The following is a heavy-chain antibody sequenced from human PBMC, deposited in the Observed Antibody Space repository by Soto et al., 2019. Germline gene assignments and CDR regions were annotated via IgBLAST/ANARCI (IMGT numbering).Heavy chain of an antibody. V-gene: IGHV3-33*01. CDR1: GFTFSSYG. J-gene: IGHJ6*02. CDR2: IWYDGSNK. CDR3: ARDQEQWLVESYYGMDV. Sequence: GGSLRLSCAASGFTFSSYGMHWVRQAPGKGLEWVAVIWYDGSNKYYADSVKGRFTISRDNSKNTLYLQMNSLRAEDTAVYYCARDQEQWLVESYYGMDVWGQGTTVTVSS. D-gene: IGHD6-19*01.